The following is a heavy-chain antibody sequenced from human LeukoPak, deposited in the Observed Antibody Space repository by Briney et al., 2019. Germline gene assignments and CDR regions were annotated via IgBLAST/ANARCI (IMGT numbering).Heavy chain of an antibody. CDR3: ARDHNGHYSSSWYVDY. J-gene: IGHJ4*02. D-gene: IGHD6-13*01. Sequence: PGGSLRLSCAASGFTFSSYSMNWVRQAPGKGLEWVSSISSSSSYIYYADSVKGRFTISRDNAKNSLYLQMNSLRAEDTAVYYCARDHNGHYSSSWYVDYWGQGTLVTVSS. CDR1: GFTFSSYS. CDR2: ISSSSSYI. V-gene: IGHV3-21*01.